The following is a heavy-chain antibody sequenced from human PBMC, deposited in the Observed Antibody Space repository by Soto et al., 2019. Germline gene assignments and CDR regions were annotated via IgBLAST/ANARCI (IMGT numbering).Heavy chain of an antibody. CDR2: IIPIFGTA. Sequence: QVQLVQSGAEVKKPGSSVKVSCKASGGTFSSYAISWVRQAPGQGLEWMGGIIPIFGTANYAQKFQGRVTITADESTSPAYMELSSLRSEDTAVYYCARSIAAAGTKYYYYYYGMDVWGQGTTVTVSS. CDR1: GGTFSSYA. D-gene: IGHD6-13*01. V-gene: IGHV1-69*01. CDR3: ARSIAAAGTKYYYYYYGMDV. J-gene: IGHJ6*02.